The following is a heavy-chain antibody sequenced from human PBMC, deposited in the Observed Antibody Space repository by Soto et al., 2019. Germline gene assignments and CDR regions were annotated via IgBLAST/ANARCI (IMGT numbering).Heavy chain of an antibody. CDR2: VSRAGTYT. D-gene: IGHD3-16*01. V-gene: IGHV3-23*01. CDR3: AKFTVYEDLGES. CDR1: GFTFSSYA. Sequence: EVQLLESGGDVVRPGGSLRLSCAASGFTFSSYAMGWVRQAPGKGLEWVAGVSRAGTYTFYADSVRGRFSISRDNYRDTAEQYMNALGGVHTAVYFWAKFTVYEDLGESWGQGNLVSFYS. J-gene: IGHJ4*03.